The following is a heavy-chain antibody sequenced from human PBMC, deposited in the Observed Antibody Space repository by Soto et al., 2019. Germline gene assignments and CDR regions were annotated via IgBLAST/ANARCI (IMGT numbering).Heavy chain of an antibody. Sequence: QVQLVQSGAEVKKPGASVKVSCKASGYTFTSYGISWVRQAPGQGLEWMGWISAYNGNTNYAQKLQGRVTMTTDTSTSTGYMELRSLRSADTAVYCFERVAVAGHECDYWGHGTLVTVCS. D-gene: IGHD6-19*01. CDR1: GYTFTSYG. CDR2: ISAYNGNT. J-gene: IGHJ4*01. V-gene: IGHV1-18*01. CDR3: ERVAVAGHECDY.